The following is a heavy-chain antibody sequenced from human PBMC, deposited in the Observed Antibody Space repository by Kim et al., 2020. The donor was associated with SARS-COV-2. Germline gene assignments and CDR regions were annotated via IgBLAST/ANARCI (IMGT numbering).Heavy chain of an antibody. CDR1: GGSFSGYY. V-gene: IGHV4-34*01. Sequence: SETLSLTCAVYGGSFSGYYWSWIRQPPGKGLEWIGEINHSGSTNYNPSLKSRVTISVDTSKNQFSLKLSSVTAADTAVYYCARDVVVVYYMDVWGKGTTV. D-gene: IGHD2-2*01. CDR3: ARDVVVVYYMDV. CDR2: INHSGST. J-gene: IGHJ6*03.